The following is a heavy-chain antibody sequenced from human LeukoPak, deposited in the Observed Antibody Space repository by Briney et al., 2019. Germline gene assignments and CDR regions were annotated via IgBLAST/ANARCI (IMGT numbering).Heavy chain of an antibody. V-gene: IGHV3-23*01. CDR3: ARGGYIVVVPAAMFDY. J-gene: IGHJ4*02. D-gene: IGHD2-2*01. Sequence: GGSLRLSCAASGFTFSSYAMSWVRQAPGKGLEWVSAISGSGGSTYYADSVKGRFTISRDNSKNTLYLQMNSLRAEDTAVYYCARGGYIVVVPAAMFDYLGQGTLVTVSS. CDR1: GFTFSSYA. CDR2: ISGSGGST.